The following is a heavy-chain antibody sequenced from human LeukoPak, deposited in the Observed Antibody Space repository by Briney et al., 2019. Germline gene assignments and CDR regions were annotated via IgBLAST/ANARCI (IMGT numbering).Heavy chain of an antibody. CDR3: AKDQRPDSGYDIDS. J-gene: IGHJ4*02. D-gene: IGHD5-12*01. CDR2: IWPGGSPT. CDR1: GFTFSSYT. V-gene: IGHV3-23*01. Sequence: GALRLSCAASGFTFSSYTINWVRQAPGKGLEWVSLIWPGGSPTYYAESVKGRFTISRDNSKNIVYLQMYSLGAVDTAIYYCAKDQRPDSGYDIDSWGQGTLVTVSS.